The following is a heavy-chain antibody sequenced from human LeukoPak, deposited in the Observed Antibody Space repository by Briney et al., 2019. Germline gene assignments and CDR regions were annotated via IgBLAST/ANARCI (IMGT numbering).Heavy chain of an antibody. CDR3: AGKYSSGWYSGWYFDL. CDR1: GFTFTSSA. J-gene: IGHJ2*01. CDR2: IVVGSGNT. Sequence: SVKVSCKASGFTFTSSATQWVRQARGQRLEWIGWIVVGSGNTNYAQKFQERVTITRDMSTSTAYMELSSLRSEDTAVYYCAGKYSSGWYSGWYFDLWGRGTLVTVSS. V-gene: IGHV1-58*02. D-gene: IGHD6-19*01.